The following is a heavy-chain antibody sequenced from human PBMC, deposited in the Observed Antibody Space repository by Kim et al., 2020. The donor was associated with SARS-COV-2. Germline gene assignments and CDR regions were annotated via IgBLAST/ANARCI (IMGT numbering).Heavy chain of an antibody. CDR2: ISLDGSNK. Sequence: GGSLRLSCAASGFTFSSYAMHWVRQAPGKGLEWVAVISLDGSNKYYADSVKGRFTMSRDNLKNTLYLQMNSMRAEDEAVYYCARGDLRIAVAGTSLDYWGQGTLVTVSS. V-gene: IGHV3-30-3*01. CDR1: GFTFSSYA. CDR3: ARGDLRIAVAGTSLDY. D-gene: IGHD6-19*01. J-gene: IGHJ4*02.